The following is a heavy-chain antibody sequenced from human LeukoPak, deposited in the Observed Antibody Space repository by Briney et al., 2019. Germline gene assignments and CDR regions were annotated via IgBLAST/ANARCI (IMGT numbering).Heavy chain of an antibody. CDR2: IWYDGSNK. Sequence: GGSLRLSCAASGFTFSSYGMHWVRQAPGKGLEWVAVIWYDGSNKYYADSVKGRFTISRDNSKNTLYLQMNSLRAEDTAVYYCAKAMYDSSGYYVGYWGQGTLVTVS. J-gene: IGHJ4*02. D-gene: IGHD3-22*01. CDR3: AKAMYDSSGYYVGY. V-gene: IGHV3-33*06. CDR1: GFTFSSYG.